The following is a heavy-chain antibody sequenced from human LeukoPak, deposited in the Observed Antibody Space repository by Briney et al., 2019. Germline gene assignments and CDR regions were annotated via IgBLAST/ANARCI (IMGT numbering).Heavy chain of an antibody. V-gene: IGHV6-1*01. CDR2: TYYRSKWYN. CDR3: ARDGGHSSSWYLDAFDI. J-gene: IGHJ3*02. D-gene: IGHD6-13*01. CDR1: GDSVSSNSAA. Sequence: SQTLSLTCAISGDSVSSNSAAWNWIRQSPSRGLEWLGRTYYRSKWYNDYAVSVKSRITINPDTSKNQFSLQLNSVTPEDTAVYYCARDGGHSSSWYLDAFDIWGQGTMVTVSS.